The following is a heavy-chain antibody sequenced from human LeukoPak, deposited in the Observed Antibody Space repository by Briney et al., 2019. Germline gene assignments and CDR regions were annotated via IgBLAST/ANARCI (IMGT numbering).Heavy chain of an antibody. CDR1: GFTFSSYW. Sequence: GGSLRLSCAASGFTFSSYWMHWVRQAPGKGLVRVSRINGDGSSTSYADSVKGRFTISRDNAKNTLYLQMNSLRAEDTAVYYCARGIWQEFDYWGQGTLVTVSS. CDR2: INGDGSST. J-gene: IGHJ4*02. D-gene: IGHD2-15*01. V-gene: IGHV3-74*01. CDR3: ARGIWQEFDY.